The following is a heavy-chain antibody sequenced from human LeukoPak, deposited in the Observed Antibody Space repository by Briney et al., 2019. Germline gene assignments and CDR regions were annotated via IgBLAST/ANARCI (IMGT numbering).Heavy chain of an antibody. D-gene: IGHD1-1*01. Sequence: GGSLRLSCAASGFSFSGYWMSWVRQTPGKGLEWVANIKQDGSVKNSVDSMKGRFTISRDNTKNSLYLEMNSLQAEDTAVYYCAKEVEPPTYYYYYYGMDVWGQGTTVTVSS. CDR3: AKEVEPPTYYYYYYGMDV. J-gene: IGHJ6*02. CDR2: IKQDGSVK. V-gene: IGHV3-7*03. CDR1: GFSFSGYW.